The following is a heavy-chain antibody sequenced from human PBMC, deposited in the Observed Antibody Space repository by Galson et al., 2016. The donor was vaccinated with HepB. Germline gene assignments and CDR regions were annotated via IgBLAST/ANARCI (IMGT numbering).Heavy chain of an antibody. Sequence: SLRLSCAASGFRFSSYVMSWVRQAPGKGLDWVSSINGGGGITYYADSVKGRFTISRDNSKNTVYLQMNSLRAEDTAVYYCAKEGTIFGMIPYGVDVWGQGTTVTASS. CDR1: GFRFSSYV. CDR2: INGGGGIT. V-gene: IGHV3-23*01. D-gene: IGHD3-3*01. J-gene: IGHJ6*02. CDR3: AKEGTIFGMIPYGVDV.